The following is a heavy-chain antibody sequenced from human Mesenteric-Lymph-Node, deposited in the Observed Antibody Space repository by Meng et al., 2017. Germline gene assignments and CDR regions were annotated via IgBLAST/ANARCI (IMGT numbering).Heavy chain of an antibody. D-gene: IGHD2/OR15-2a*01. Sequence: SVKVSCKASGGTFSSYAISWVRQAPEQGLEWMGGIIPIFGTANYAQKFQGRVTITADESTSTAYMELSSLRSEDTAVYYCARDGYSMTKSSMIWFDPWGQGTLVTVSS. CDR1: GGTFSSYA. J-gene: IGHJ5*02. CDR3: ARDGYSMTKSSMIWFDP. V-gene: IGHV1-69*13. CDR2: IIPIFGTA.